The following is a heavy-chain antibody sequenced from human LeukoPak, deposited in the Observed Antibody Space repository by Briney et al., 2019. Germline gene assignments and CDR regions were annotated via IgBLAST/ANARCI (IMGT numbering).Heavy chain of an antibody. CDR3: ARGIYSYATPFDY. CDR2: INPNSGGT. J-gene: IGHJ4*02. CDR1: GYTFTAYF. Sequence: ASVKVSCTASGYTFTAYFMHWVRQAPGQGLEWMGYINPNSGGTNYAQKFQGRFTVTRDTSITTAYMELSRLRSDDTAVYFCARGIYSYATPFDYWGQGTLVTVSS. V-gene: IGHV1-2*02. D-gene: IGHD2-15*01.